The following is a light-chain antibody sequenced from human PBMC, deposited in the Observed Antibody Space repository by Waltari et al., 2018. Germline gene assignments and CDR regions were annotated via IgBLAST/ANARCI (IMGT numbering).Light chain of an antibody. V-gene: IGKV3-15*01. CDR3: QQYHESPPIT. CDR1: QNISSQ. J-gene: IGKJ3*01. CDR2: GAS. Sequence: MVMTQSPATLSVSPGERATLSCRASQNISSQQAWYQQKPGQAPRLLFYGASTRATGIPARFRGSGSGKEFTLTISSLQSEDFAVYFCQQYHESPPITFGPRTKVDIK.